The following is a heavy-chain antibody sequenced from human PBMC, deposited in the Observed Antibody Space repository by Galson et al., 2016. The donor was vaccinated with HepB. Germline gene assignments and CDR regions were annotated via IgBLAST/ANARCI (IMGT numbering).Heavy chain of an antibody. CDR2: ISGGNT. Sequence: SLRLSCAASGFTFSTYAMGWVRQAPGKGLEWVSLISGGNTYYADSVRGRFTTSRDNSKNTLYLQMNSLRAEDTAVYYCAKVLPYSAGHGMDVRGQGTTVTVSS. J-gene: IGHJ6*01. D-gene: IGHD6-13*01. CDR3: AKVLPYSAGHGMDV. CDR1: GFTFSTYA. V-gene: IGHV3-23*01.